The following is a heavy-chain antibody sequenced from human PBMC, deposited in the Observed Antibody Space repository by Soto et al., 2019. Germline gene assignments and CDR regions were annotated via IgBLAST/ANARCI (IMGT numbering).Heavy chain of an antibody. Sequence: EVQVLESGGGLVQPGGSLRLSCVISRLTFSNYALNWVRQAPGKGLEWVSSISGSGDTAYYADSVKGRFTISRDNSKNTLYLQMNSLRVEDTALYYCAKADYSYSWAPGDYWGREPWSPSPQ. CDR1: RLTFSNYA. CDR3: AKADYSYSWAPGDY. CDR2: ISGSGDTA. D-gene: IGHD6-13*01. V-gene: IGHV3-23*01. J-gene: IGHJ4*02.